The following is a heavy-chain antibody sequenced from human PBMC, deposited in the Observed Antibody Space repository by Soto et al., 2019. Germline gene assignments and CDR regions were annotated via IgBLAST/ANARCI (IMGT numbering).Heavy chain of an antibody. D-gene: IGHD6-19*01. CDR3: AKASSAWYGSKNYYFDS. J-gene: IGHJ4*02. CDR2: ISATGGTT. V-gene: IGHV3-23*01. CDR1: GFTFSDYA. Sequence: EVHPSESGGGVVQPGGSLRLSCVVSGFTFSDYAMDWVRQAPGKGLEWVSEISATGGTTNYADSVKGRYTISRDNSNNTLYLQLTNLRAEDTAMFYCAKASSAWYGSKNYYFDSWGQGALVTVSS.